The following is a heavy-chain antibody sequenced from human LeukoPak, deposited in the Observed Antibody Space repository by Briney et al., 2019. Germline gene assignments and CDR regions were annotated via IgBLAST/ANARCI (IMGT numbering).Heavy chain of an antibody. J-gene: IGHJ4*02. D-gene: IGHD4-11*01. CDR3: ARITVTTGYFDY. Sequence: SETLSLTRTVSGGSISSYYWSWIRQPPGKGLEWIGYIYYSGSTNYNPSLKSRVTISVDTSKHQFSLKLSSVTAADTAVYYCARITVTTGYFDYWGQGTLVTVSS. CDR1: GGSISSYY. CDR2: IYYSGST. V-gene: IGHV4-59*01.